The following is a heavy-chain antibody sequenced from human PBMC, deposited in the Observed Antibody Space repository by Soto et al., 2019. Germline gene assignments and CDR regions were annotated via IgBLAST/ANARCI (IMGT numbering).Heavy chain of an antibody. V-gene: IGHV4-38-2*02. CDR3: TRDLDIGHRGYGQSNV. CDR2: IYHGGTT. D-gene: IGHD5-12*01. CDR1: GYSICSGSY. J-gene: IGHJ6*02. Sequence: PAAPLALTCTVSGYSICSGSYWGWIRQPPGKGPEWIASIYHGGTTYYNPSLKSRVTISVDTSKNQFSLKLNSVTAADTAVYYCTRDLDIGHRGYGQSNVWGQGKTVTVSS.